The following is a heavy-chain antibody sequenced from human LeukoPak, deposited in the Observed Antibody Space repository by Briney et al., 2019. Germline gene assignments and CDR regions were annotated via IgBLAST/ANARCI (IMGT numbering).Heavy chain of an antibody. Sequence: PGESLKISFKGSGYTFTTYWIGWLRPMPGKGREWMGMIYPGDSDTRYSPSFQGQVTMSADKSITTAYLQWSSLKASDTATYYCAGHWNLGLDVWGQGTTVSVSS. CDR2: IYPGDSDT. CDR1: GYTFTTYW. D-gene: IGHD1-7*01. J-gene: IGHJ6*02. V-gene: IGHV5-51*01. CDR3: AGHWNLGLDV.